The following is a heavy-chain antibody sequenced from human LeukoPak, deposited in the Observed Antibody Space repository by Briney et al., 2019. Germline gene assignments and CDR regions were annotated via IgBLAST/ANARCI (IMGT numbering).Heavy chain of an antibody. Sequence: GGSLRLSCGASGFTFSSYAMSWVRQTPGRGLEWVAGVSPSGGRTLYADSVEGRFTISRDNSDDTVYLQLSSLRAEDSALYYYAKVRGVYCSSPACYYYDSWGKGTTVTVSS. J-gene: IGHJ6*04. CDR3: AKVRGVYCSSPACYYYDS. D-gene: IGHD2-2*01. CDR1: GFTFSSYA. V-gene: IGHV3-23*01. CDR2: VSPSGGRT.